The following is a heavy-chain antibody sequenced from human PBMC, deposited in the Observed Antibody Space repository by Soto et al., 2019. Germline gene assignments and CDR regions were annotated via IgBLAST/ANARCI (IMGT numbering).Heavy chain of an antibody. J-gene: IGHJ6*03. CDR2: IYYSGST. Sequence: QLQLQESGPGLVKPSETLSLTCTVSGGSISSSSYYWGWIRQPPGKGLEWIGSIYYSGSTYYNPSLKSRVTISVDTSKNQFSLKLSSVTAADTAVYYCARHPAGERWGYYYYYMDVWGKGTTVTVSS. D-gene: IGHD2-21*01. CDR3: ARHPAGERWGYYYYYMDV. V-gene: IGHV4-39*01. CDR1: GGSISSSSYY.